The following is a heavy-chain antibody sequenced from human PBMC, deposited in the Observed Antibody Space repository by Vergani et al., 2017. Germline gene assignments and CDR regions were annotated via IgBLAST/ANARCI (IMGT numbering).Heavy chain of an antibody. V-gene: IGHV3-23*01. CDR2: ISGSGGST. D-gene: IGHD2-21*02. CDR3: AKGGRSVVVVTLDYGMDV. Sequence: EVQLLESGGGLVQPGGSLRLSFAASGFTFSSYAMSWVRQAPGKGLEWVSAISGSGGSTYYADSVKGRFTISRDNSKNTLYLQMNSLRAEDTAVYYCAKGGRSVVVVTLDYGMDVWGQGTTVTVSS. J-gene: IGHJ6*02. CDR1: GFTFSSYA.